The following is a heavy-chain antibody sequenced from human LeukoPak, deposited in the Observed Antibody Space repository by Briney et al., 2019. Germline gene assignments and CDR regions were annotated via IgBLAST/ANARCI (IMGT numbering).Heavy chain of an antibody. D-gene: IGHD2-2*01. V-gene: IGHV1-18*01. CDR2: ISAYNGNT. CDR3: ARVPSTPIVPAAMKFYYYYMDV. J-gene: IGHJ6*03. CDR1: GYTFTSYG. Sequence: ASVKVSCKASGYTFTSYGISWVRQAPGQGLEWMGWISAYNGNTNYAQKLQGRVTMTTDTSTSTAYMELRSLRSEDTAVYYCARVPSTPIVPAAMKFYYYYMDVWGKGTTVTVSS.